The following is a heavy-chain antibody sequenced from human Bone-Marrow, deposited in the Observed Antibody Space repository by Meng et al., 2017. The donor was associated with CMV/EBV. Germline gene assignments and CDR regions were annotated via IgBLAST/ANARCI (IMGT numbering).Heavy chain of an antibody. CDR2: ISYDGSNK. V-gene: IGHV3-30-3*01. CDR1: GFTFSSYA. CDR3: ARVGRETNYYYGMDV. Sequence: GEYLKISCAASGFTFSSYAMHWVRQAPGKGLEWVAVISYDGSNKYYADSVKGRFTISRDNSKNTLNLQMNSLRAEDTAVYYCARVGRETNYYYGMDVWGQGTTVTVSS. J-gene: IGHJ6*02. D-gene: IGHD3-16*01.